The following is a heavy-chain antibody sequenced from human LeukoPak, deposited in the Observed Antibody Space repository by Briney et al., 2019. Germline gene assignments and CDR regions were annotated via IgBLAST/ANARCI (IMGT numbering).Heavy chain of an antibody. Sequence: SVKVSCKASGGTFSSYAISRVRQAPGQGLEWMGRIIPILGIANYAQKFQGRVTITADKSTSTAYMELSSLRSEDTAVYYCASMMEYYYDSSGYFDYWGQGTLVTVSS. J-gene: IGHJ4*02. CDR3: ASMMEYYYDSSGYFDY. V-gene: IGHV1-69*04. CDR1: GGTFSSYA. CDR2: IIPILGIA. D-gene: IGHD3-22*01.